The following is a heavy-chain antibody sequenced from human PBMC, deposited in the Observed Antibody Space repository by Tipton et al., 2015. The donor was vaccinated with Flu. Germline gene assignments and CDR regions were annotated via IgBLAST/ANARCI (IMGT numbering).Heavy chain of an antibody. CDR3: ARDGRTGWYSPSDD. J-gene: IGHJ4*02. D-gene: IGHD6-19*01. CDR2: TYYRSKWYN. V-gene: IGHV6-1*01. Sequence: GLVKPSQTLSLTCVISGDTVSSNSAAWNWIRQSPSRGLEWLGRTYYRSKWYNDYAPSVKSRITINPDISRNQFSLQLNSVTPEDTAVYYCARDGRTGWYSPSDDWGQGTLVTVSS. CDR1: GDTVSSNSAA.